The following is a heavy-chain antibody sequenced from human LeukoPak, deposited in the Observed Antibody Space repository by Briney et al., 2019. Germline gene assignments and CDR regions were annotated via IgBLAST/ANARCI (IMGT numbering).Heavy chain of an antibody. D-gene: IGHD3-16*01. Sequence: GGSLRLSCAASGFTFSSYAMSWVRQAPGKGLEWVSAISGSGGSTYYADSVKGRFTISRDNSKNTLYLQMNSLRAEDTAVYYCAKEEVGRWLRLGEYYFDYWGQGTLVTVSS. CDR1: GFTFSSYA. CDR3: AKEEVGRWLRLGEYYFDY. J-gene: IGHJ4*02. CDR2: ISGSGGST. V-gene: IGHV3-23*01.